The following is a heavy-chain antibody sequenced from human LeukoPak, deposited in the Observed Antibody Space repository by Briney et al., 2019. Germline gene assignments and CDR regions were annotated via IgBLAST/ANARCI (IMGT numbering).Heavy chain of an antibody. CDR3: AKDGGLWVSAHWGDS. CDR2: ITTGEGNT. J-gene: IGHJ4*02. CDR1: GFTFTDYA. D-gene: IGHD7-27*01. Sequence: PGGSLRLSCAASGFTFTDYAMTWVRQAPGKGLKWVSTITTGEGNTYYADSVKGRFTVSRDDSKSTLYLQMNSLRAEDTAVYYCAKDGGLWVSAHWGDSWGRGTLVTVSS. V-gene: IGHV3-23*01.